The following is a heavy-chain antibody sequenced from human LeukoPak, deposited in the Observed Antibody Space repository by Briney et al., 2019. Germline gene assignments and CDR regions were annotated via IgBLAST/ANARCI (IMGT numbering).Heavy chain of an antibody. CDR2: INTIGSST. V-gene: IGHV3-74*01. Sequence: GGSLRLSCAASGFTFSSYWMHWVRQAPGKELVWVSRINTIGSSTSYADSVKGRFTISRDNAKNTLYLQMNSLRAEDTAVYYCARDQVGNFEYSSPDADCWGQGTLVTVSS. CDR1: GFTFSSYW. J-gene: IGHJ4*02. D-gene: IGHD6-6*01. CDR3: ARDQVGNFEYSSPDADC.